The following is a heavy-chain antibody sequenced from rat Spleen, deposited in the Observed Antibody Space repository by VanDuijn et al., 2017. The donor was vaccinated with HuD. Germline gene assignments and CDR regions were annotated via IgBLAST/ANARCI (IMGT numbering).Heavy chain of an antibody. CDR1: GFSLTSYH. V-gene: IGHV2-72*01. CDR2: IWAGGGT. J-gene: IGHJ4*01. Sequence: QVQLKESGPGLVQPSQTLSLTCTSSGFSLTSYHISWVRQPPGKSLVWMGTIWAGGGTTYNSAEQSRLSISRDTSKSQVVLKMNSLQPEDTGTYYCARQNYYDGSPYVMDAWGQGVSVTVSS. D-gene: IGHD1-12*02. CDR3: ARQNYYDGSPYVMDA.